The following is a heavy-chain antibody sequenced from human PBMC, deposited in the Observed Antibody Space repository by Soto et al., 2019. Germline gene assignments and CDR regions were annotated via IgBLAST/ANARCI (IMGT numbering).Heavy chain of an antibody. V-gene: IGHV3-23*01. J-gene: IGHJ4*02. CDR3: AKDTFDVPPGFDY. CDR2: ISGSGGST. Sequence: EVQLLGSGGCLVHPGGSLRLSCAASGFAFRNYGMSWVRQAPGKGLKWVSTISGSGGSTYYADSVKGRFTISRDNSKNTLYLQMNSLRAEDTAIYYCAKDTFDVPPGFDYWGQGTLVTVSS. CDR1: GFAFRNYG. D-gene: IGHD3-9*01.